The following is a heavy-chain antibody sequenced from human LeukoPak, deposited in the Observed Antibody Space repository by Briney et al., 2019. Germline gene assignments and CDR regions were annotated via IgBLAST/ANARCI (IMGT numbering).Heavy chain of an antibody. D-gene: IGHD1-26*01. CDR3: AGGSYPDWFGP. V-gene: IGHV4-61*02. CDR1: GGSISSVNYD. J-gene: IGHJ5*02. Sequence: SQTLSLTCTVSGGSISSVNYDWSWIRQPAGKGLEWIGRIYTSGSTNYNPSLKSRVVISVDTAKDQFALELSSVTAADTAVYYCAGGSYPDWFGPWGQGTLVTVSS. CDR2: IYTSGST.